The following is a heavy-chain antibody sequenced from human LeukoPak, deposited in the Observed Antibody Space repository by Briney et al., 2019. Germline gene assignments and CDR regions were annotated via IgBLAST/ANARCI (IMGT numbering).Heavy chain of an antibody. J-gene: IGHJ3*02. Sequence: GGSLRLSCAASGFAFSDYYMSWIRQAPGKGLEWVSYISSSGSTIYYADSVKGRFTISRDNAKNSLFLQMNSLRAEDTAVYYCASGEEQWLVLGGAFHIWGQGTMVTVSS. CDR2: ISSSGSTI. D-gene: IGHD6-19*01. V-gene: IGHV3-11*01. CDR1: GFAFSDYY. CDR3: ASGEEQWLVLGGAFHI.